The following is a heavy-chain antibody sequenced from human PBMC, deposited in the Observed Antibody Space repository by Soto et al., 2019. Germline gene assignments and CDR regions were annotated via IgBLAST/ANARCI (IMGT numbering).Heavy chain of an antibody. Sequence: SETLSLTCTVSGGSTSSDNYWSWIRQPPGKGLEWIGHIYYSGNTDYNPSLKSRLAISIDTSKNQFSLKLSSVTAADTAIYFCAREGGESSDGLYYFDSWGQGSLVTVSS. V-gene: IGHV4-30-4*01. J-gene: IGHJ4*02. D-gene: IGHD3-16*01. CDR2: IYYSGNT. CDR3: AREGGESSDGLYYFDS. CDR1: GGSTSSDNY.